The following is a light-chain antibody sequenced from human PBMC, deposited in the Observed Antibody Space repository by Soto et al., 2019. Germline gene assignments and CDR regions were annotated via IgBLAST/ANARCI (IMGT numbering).Light chain of an antibody. Sequence: ETVLTQSPGTLSLSPGERATLSCRTSQRVSSSYLAWYQQKPGQAPRLLIYGASSRATGIPDRFSGSGSGTDFTLTISRLEPEDFEVYYCQQYGSSAMYTFGQGTKLEIK. CDR3: QQYGSSAMYT. CDR1: QRVSSSY. J-gene: IGKJ2*01. V-gene: IGKV3-20*01. CDR2: GAS.